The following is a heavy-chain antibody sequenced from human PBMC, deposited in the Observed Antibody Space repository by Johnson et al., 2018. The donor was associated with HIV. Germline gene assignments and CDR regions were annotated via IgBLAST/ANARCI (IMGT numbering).Heavy chain of an antibody. CDR1: GFTFSSYA. J-gene: IGHJ3*02. V-gene: IGHV3-30*04. CDR3: AKANVSGSYWAFDI. CDR2: ISYDGTNK. D-gene: IGHD3-10*01. Sequence: QVQLVESGGGVVQPGRSLRLSCAASGFTFSSYAMHWVRQAPGKGLEWVAVISYDGTNKYYADSVKGRFTISRENSKNTLYLQMNSLRTADTAVYYCAKANVSGSYWAFDIWGQGTMVTVSS.